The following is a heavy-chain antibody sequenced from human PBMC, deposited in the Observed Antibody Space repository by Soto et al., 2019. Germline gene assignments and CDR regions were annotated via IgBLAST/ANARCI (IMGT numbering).Heavy chain of an antibody. D-gene: IGHD2-2*01. CDR1: GGSFSGYY. J-gene: IGHJ5*02. CDR3: AAGSCSSSGCYWFDP. CDR2: INHSGST. V-gene: IGHV4-34*01. Sequence: PSETLSLTCAVYGGSFSGYYWSWIRQPPGKGLEWIGEINHSGSTNYNPSLKSRVTISVDTSKNQFSLQLSSVTAADTAVYYCAAGSCSSSGCYWFDPWGQGTLVTVSS.